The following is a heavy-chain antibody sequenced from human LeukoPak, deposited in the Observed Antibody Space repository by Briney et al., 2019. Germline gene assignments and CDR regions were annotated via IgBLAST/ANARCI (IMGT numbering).Heavy chain of an antibody. J-gene: IGHJ6*02. V-gene: IGHV4-59*01. CDR1: GGSISSYY. CDR3: ARLMVGWEYYYYYGMDV. D-gene: IGHD6-19*01. Sequence: PSETLSLTCTVSGGSISSYYWSWIRQPPGKGLEWIGYIYYSGSTNYNPSLKSRVTISVDTSKNQFSLKLSSVTAADTAVYYCARLMVGWEYYYYYGMDVWGQGTTVTVSS. CDR2: IYYSGST.